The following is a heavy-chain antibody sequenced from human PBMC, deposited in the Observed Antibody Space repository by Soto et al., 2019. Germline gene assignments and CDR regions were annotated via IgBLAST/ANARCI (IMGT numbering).Heavy chain of an antibody. CDR2: IKSKTDGGTT. V-gene: IGHV3-15*01. CDR3: TTSATNYDFWSGYYLLGFYFDY. J-gene: IGHJ4*02. CDR1: GFTFSNAW. Sequence: GGSLRLSCAASGFTFSNAWMSWVRQAPGKGLEWVGRIKSKTDGGTTDYAAPVKGIFTISRDDSKNKLYLQMNSLKTEDTAVYYCTTSATNYDFWSGYYLLGFYFDYWGQGTLVTVSS. D-gene: IGHD3-3*01.